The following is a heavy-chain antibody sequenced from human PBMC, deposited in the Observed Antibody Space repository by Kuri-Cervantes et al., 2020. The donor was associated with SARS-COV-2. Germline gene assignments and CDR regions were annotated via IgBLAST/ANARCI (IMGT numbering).Heavy chain of an antibody. V-gene: IGHV3-49*04. J-gene: IGHJ3*02. CDR3: TRGVDFWSGHPPTTTDAFDI. Sequence: GGSLRLSCAASGFTFAAYAMSWVRQAPGKGLEWVGFIRSKAYGGTTEYAASVKGRFTISRDDSKSIAYLQMNSLKTEDTAVYYCTRGVDFWSGHPPTTTDAFDIWGQGTMVTVSS. CDR2: IRSKAYGGTT. CDR1: GFTFAAYA. D-gene: IGHD3-3*01.